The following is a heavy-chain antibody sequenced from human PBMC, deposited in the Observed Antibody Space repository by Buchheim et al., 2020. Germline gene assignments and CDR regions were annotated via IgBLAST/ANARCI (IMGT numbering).Heavy chain of an antibody. CDR2: SSSHNGSP. Sequence: QVQLVQSGREVKKPGASVKVSCKASGYTLSSYGLAWVRQAPGQGPEWMGWSSSHNGSPKYAQQFQGRVTMTKDTSTNTAYMELRSLRSDDTAVYYCARDTRGPIFGVVKGFDYWGQGTL. CDR3: ARDTRGPIFGVVKGFDY. V-gene: IGHV1-18*04. J-gene: IGHJ4*02. CDR1: GYTLSSYG. D-gene: IGHD3-3*01.